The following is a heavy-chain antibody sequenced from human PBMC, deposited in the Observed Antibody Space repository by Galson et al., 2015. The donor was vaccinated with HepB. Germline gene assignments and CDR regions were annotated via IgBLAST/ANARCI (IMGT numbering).Heavy chain of an antibody. CDR1: GFSFSSNA. V-gene: IGHV3-23*01. D-gene: IGHD5-12*01. CDR2: FSGADATT. Sequence: SLRLSCAVSGFSFSSNAMSWVRQAPGKGLEWLSSFSGADATTYYADSLKGRFTISRDNSKNTLYLQMNSLRAEDTALYYCAKGVGGSAYSASDFWGQGTLVTVSS. J-gene: IGHJ4*02. CDR3: AKGVGGSAYSASDF.